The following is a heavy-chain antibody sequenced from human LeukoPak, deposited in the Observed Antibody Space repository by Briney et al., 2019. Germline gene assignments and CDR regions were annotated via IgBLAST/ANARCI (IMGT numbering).Heavy chain of an antibody. CDR3: AKVAKYYCGSETYYFFEH. Sequence: GGSLRLSCAASGFTVSDNYMTWVRQAPGKGLEWVSFIYSTGRTFYADSVKGRFTISRDTSKNTLFLQMNSLRAEDTAVYYCAKVAKYYCGSETYYFFEHWGQGTPVTASS. CDR1: GFTVSDNY. D-gene: IGHD3-10*01. J-gene: IGHJ4*02. CDR2: IYSTGRT. V-gene: IGHV3-66*01.